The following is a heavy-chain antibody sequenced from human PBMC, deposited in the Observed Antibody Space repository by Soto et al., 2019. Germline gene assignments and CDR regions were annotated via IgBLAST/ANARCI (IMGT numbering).Heavy chain of an antibody. J-gene: IGHJ4*02. CDR1: GYTFTKYD. V-gene: IGHV1-18*04. Sequence: GASVKVSCKASGYTFTKYDISWVRQAPGQGLEWLGLISPNSGRPSYAQKFEGRVTMTTDTSTTTAYLEPRSLRSDDTAVYYCVRQYYDFWTDYPDFDYWGQGTLVTVSS. CDR3: VRQYYDFWTDYPDFDY. D-gene: IGHD3-3*01. CDR2: ISPNSGRP.